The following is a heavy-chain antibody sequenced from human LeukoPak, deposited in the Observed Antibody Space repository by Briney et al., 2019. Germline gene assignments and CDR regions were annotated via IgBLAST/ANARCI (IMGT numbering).Heavy chain of an antibody. CDR2: IYSDGST. CDR1: GFTVSSSY. CDR3: ARRAGAYSHPYDY. J-gene: IGHJ4*02. V-gene: IGHV3-53*01. D-gene: IGHD4/OR15-4a*01. Sequence: GGSLRLSCAASGFTVSSSYMSWVRQAPGKGLEWVAVIYSDGSTYDADAVKGRFSISRDSSKNTLYLQMNSLRAEDTAVYYCARRAGAYSHPYDYWGQGTLVTVSS.